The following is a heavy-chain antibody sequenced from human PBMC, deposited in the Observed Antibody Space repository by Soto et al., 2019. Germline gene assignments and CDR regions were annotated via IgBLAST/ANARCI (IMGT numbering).Heavy chain of an antibody. J-gene: IGHJ6*02. CDR2: IIPIFGTA. CDR1: AGTFSSYA. D-gene: IGHD6-19*01. V-gene: IGHV1-69*14. Sequence: QVQLVQSGAEVKKPGSSVKVSCKASAGTFSSYAISWVRQAPGQGLEWMGGIIPIFGTANYAQKFQGRGTITADKSTSTGYMELSSLRSEDTAVYYCARSSHHHDPWGMDVWGQGTTVTVS. CDR3: ARSSHHHDPWGMDV.